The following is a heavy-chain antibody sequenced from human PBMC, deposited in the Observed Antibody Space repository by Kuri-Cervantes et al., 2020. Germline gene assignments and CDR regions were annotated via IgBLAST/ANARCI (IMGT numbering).Heavy chain of an antibody. CDR1: GFTFSSYA. Sequence: GESLKISCAASGFTFSSYAMSWVRQAPGKGLEWVSAISGSGGSTYYADSVKGRFTISRDNSKNTLYLQMDSLRAEDTAVYYCAKELSNRRPFDVWGQGTMVTVSS. CDR3: AKELSNRRPFDV. J-gene: IGHJ3*01. D-gene: IGHD6-6*01. CDR2: ISGSGGST. V-gene: IGHV3-23*01.